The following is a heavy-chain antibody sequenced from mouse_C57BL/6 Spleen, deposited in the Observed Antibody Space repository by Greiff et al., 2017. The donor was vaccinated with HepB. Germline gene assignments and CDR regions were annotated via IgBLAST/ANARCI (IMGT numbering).Heavy chain of an antibody. D-gene: IGHD1-1*01. CDR2: IDPSDSET. Sequence: QVQLQQSGAELVRPGSSVKLSCKASGYTFTSYWMHWVKQRPIQGLEWIGNIDPSDSETHYNQKFKDKATLTVDKSSSTAYMQLSSLTSEDSAVYYCARGENYGSSYAEYFDYWGQGTTLTVSS. V-gene: IGHV1-52*01. J-gene: IGHJ2*01. CDR1: GYTFTSYW. CDR3: ARGENYGSSYAEYFDY.